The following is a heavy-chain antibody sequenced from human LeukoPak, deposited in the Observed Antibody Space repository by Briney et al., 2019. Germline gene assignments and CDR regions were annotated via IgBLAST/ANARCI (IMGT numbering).Heavy chain of an antibody. CDR3: ARDPGHSGGQN. V-gene: IGHV1-69*01. Sequence: AVKVSCKASGGTFSSYAISWVRQAPGQGLEWMGGIVPIFGTTKYAQKFQGRVTLTADESTSTAYMELSSLRSEDTAFYYCARDPGHSGGQNWGQGTLVTDSS. CDR2: IVPIFGTT. D-gene: IGHD5-12*01. J-gene: IGHJ4*02. CDR1: GGTFSSYA.